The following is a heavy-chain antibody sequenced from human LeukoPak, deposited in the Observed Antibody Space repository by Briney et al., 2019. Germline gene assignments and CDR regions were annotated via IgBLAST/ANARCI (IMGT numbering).Heavy chain of an antibody. Sequence: PGGSLRLSCAASGFTFSSYWMSWVRQAPGKGLEWVANIKQDGSEKYYVDSVKGRFTISRDNAKNSLYLQMNSLRAEDTAVYYCARDRRTTVVTPRYFDYWGQGTLVTVSS. D-gene: IGHD4-23*01. CDR3: ARDRRTTVVTPRYFDY. CDR1: GFTFSSYW. CDR2: IKQDGSEK. J-gene: IGHJ4*02. V-gene: IGHV3-7*01.